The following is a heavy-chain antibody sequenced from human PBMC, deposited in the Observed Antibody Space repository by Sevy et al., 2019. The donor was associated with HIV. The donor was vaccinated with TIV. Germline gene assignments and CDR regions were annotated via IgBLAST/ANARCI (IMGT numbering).Heavy chain of an antibody. V-gene: IGHV4-39*01. CDR3: ARHSSMTTVTMNY. D-gene: IGHD4-17*01. CDR1: GGSVSRSTYY. J-gene: IGHJ4*02. CDR2: IYYSGST. Sequence: SETLSLTCTVSGGSVSRSTYYWGWIRQPPGKGLEWIGSIYYSGSTYYNPSLKSRVTISVATSKNQFSLKVSSVTVADTAVYYCARHSSMTTVTMNYWGQGTLVTVSS.